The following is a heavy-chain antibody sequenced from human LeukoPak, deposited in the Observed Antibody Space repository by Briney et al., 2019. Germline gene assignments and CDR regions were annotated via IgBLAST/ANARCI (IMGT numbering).Heavy chain of an antibody. V-gene: IGHV1-58*02. Sequence: ASVKVSCKASGFTFTSSAMQWVRQARGPRLEWIGWIVVGSGNTNYAQKFQERVTITRDMSTSTAYMELSSLRSEDTALYYCARDPGVDVDTAMGENWGQGTLVTVSS. CDR3: ARDPGVDVDTAMGEN. CDR1: GFTFTSSA. J-gene: IGHJ4*02. CDR2: IVVGSGNT. D-gene: IGHD5-18*01.